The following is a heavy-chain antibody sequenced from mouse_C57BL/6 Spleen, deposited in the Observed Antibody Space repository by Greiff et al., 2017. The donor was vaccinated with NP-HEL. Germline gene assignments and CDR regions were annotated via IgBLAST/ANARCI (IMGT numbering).Heavy chain of an antibody. CDR3: ARDYGSSYEYFDV. J-gene: IGHJ1*03. CDR1: GFTFSSYG. Sequence: EVKLMESGGDLVKPGGSLKLSCAASGFTFSSYGMSWVRQTPDKRLEWVATISSGGSYTYYPDSVKGRFTISRDNAKNTLYLQMSSLKSEDTAMYYCARDYGSSYEYFDVWGTGTTVTVSS. V-gene: IGHV5-6*01. CDR2: ISSGGSYT. D-gene: IGHD1-1*01.